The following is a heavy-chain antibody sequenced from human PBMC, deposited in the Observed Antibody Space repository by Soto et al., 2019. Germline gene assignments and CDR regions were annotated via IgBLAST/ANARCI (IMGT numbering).Heavy chain of an antibody. CDR3: TTRDQGRFDH. CDR2: IIPLFDST. J-gene: IGHJ4*02. V-gene: IGHV1-69*06. Sequence: QVLLVQSGAEGKRPGSSAKVSCKPSGGTFNTFSINWVRQAPGQGLEWVGAIIPLFDSTNYAQKFQDRVTITADKSMDTAYLELNNLRSDDTAVYYCTTRDQGRFDHWGQGTPLTVSS. CDR1: GGTFNTFS.